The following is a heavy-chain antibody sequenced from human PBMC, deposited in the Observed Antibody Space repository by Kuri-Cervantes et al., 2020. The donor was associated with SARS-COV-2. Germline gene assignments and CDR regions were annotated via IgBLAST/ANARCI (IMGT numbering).Heavy chain of an antibody. J-gene: IGHJ4*02. CDR1: GFSFSTNV. V-gene: IGHV3-23*01. Sequence: GESLKISCAASGFSFSTNVMAWVRQAPGKGLEWVSTMSGSGASTHYADSVKGRFTISRDNSKNMLYLQMYSLRAEDTAVYYCAKTSGYNYYFAYWDQGSLVTVSS. CDR3: AKTSGYNYYFAY. D-gene: IGHD5-24*01. CDR2: MSGSGAST.